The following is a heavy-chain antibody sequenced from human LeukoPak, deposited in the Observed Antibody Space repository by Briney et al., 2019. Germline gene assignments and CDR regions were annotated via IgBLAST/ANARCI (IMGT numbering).Heavy chain of an antibody. D-gene: IGHD3-10*01. CDR2: IRSKAYGGTT. CDR3: TRDYYGSGSYAAGFDY. CDR1: GFTFGDYA. Sequence: PGGSLRLSCTASGFTFGDYAMSWFRQAPGKGLEWVGFIRSKAYGGTTEYAASVKGRFTISRDDSKSIAYLQMNSLKTEDTAVYYCTRDYYGSGSYAAGFDYWGQGTLVTVSS. V-gene: IGHV3-49*03. J-gene: IGHJ4*02.